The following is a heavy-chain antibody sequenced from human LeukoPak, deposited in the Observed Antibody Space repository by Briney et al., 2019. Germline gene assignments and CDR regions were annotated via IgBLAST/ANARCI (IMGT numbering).Heavy chain of an antibody. CDR3: ARHRRTPGIARRRSWFDP. V-gene: IGHV4-34*01. CDR2: INHSGST. CDR1: GGSFSGYY. J-gene: IGHJ5*02. Sequence: SETLSLTCAVYGGSFSGYYWSWIRQPPGKGLEWIGEINHSGSTNYNPSLKSRVTISVDTSKNQFSLKLSSVTAADTAVYYCARHRRTPGIARRRSWFDPWGQGTLVTVSS. D-gene: IGHD6-13*01.